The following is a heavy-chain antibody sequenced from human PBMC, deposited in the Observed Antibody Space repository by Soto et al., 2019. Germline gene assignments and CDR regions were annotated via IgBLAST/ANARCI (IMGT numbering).Heavy chain of an antibody. CDR3: AKALYLLRFWEGLPTTPYYYFGH. CDR2: ISGSGGST. D-gene: IGHD3-3*01. Sequence: GGSLRLSCAASGFTFSSYAMSWVRQAPGKGLEWVSAISGSGGSTYYADSVKGRFTISRDNSKNTLYLQMNSLRAEDTDVYYCAKALYLLRFWEGLPTTPYYYFGHWGEGTLVT. V-gene: IGHV3-23*01. J-gene: IGHJ4*02. CDR1: GFTFSSYA.